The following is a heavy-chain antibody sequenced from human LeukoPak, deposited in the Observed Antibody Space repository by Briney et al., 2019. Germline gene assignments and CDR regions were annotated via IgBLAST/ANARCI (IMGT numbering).Heavy chain of an antibody. Sequence: TGGSLRLSCAASGFTFSGYSMNWVRQAPGKGLEWVSSISSSSSYIYYADSVKGRFTISRDNAKNSLYLQMNSLRAEDTAVYYCAKDIVGGGDDYWGQGTLVIVSS. D-gene: IGHD2-21*02. J-gene: IGHJ4*02. CDR1: GFTFSGYS. CDR3: AKDIVGGGDDY. V-gene: IGHV3-21*01. CDR2: ISSSSSYI.